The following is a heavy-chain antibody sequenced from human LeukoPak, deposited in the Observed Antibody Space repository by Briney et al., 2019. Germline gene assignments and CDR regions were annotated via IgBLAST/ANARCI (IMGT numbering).Heavy chain of an antibody. CDR3: ARVGLAAPHYYYYMDV. V-gene: IGHV1-46*01. CDR2: INPSAGST. D-gene: IGHD6-13*01. J-gene: IGHJ6*03. CDR1: GYTFTSYY. Sequence: ASVKVSCKASGYTFTSYYMHWVRQAPGQGLEWMGIINPSAGSTSYAQKFKGRVTMTRDTSTSTVYMDLSSLRSEDTAVYYCARVGLAAPHYYYYMDVWGKGTTVTVSS.